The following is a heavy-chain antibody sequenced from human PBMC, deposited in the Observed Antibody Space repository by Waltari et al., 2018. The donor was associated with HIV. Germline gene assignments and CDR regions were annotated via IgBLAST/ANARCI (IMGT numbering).Heavy chain of an antibody. J-gene: IGHJ5*02. CDR3: VRDGGSYSGWYDP. D-gene: IGHD1-26*01. Sequence: QLVEYGGGLVRPGESLRLSCAASGFIFKNYAMYWFRQAPGKGLGWVACITTNINYIYDAPSVVGRFTISRDNINDLLFLEMNSLRDEDTAIYYCVRDGGSYSGWYDPWGQGTLVTVSS. CDR2: ITTNINYI. V-gene: IGHV3-21*02. CDR1: GFIFKNYA.